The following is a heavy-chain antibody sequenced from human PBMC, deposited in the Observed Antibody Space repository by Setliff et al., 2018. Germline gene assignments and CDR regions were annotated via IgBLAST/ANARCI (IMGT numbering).Heavy chain of an antibody. CDR3: ARDRQYCSSPTCYSSYFYYYGMDV. Sequence: ETLSLTCAVSGGSISSSDSNTNWWSWVRQPPGKGLEWIGEINHSGNTNYNPSLKSRVTVSVDKPKNQFSLKLSSVTAADTAVYYCARDRQYCSSPTCYSSYFYYYGMDVWGQGTTVTVSS. D-gene: IGHD2-2*02. V-gene: IGHV4-4*02. J-gene: IGHJ6*02. CDR1: GGSISSSDSNTNW. CDR2: INHSGNT.